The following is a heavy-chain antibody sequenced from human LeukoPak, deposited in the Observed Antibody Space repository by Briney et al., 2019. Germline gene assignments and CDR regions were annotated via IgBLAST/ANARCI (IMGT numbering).Heavy chain of an antibody. CDR1: GFTFSSYA. D-gene: IGHD3-9*01. V-gene: IGHV3-23*01. CDR2: ISGSGADT. CDR3: AKGAVFRYFDWLFNYFDY. Sequence: QPGGSLRLSCAASGFTFSSYAMSWVRQAPGKGLEWVSGISGSGADTYYADSVKGRFTISRDNSKTTLYLQMDGLRADDTAVYYCAKGAVFRYFDWLFNYFDYWGQGTLVTVSS. J-gene: IGHJ4*02.